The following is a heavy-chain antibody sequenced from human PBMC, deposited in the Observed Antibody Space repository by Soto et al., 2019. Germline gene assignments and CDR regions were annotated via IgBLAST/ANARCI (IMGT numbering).Heavy chain of an antibody. CDR2: IKQDGSEK. CDR3: ASDPRYGKFSY. D-gene: IGHD5-18*01. J-gene: IGHJ4*02. Sequence: EGSLRLSCAASGFTFSSYWMSWVRQAPGKGLEWVANIKQDGSEKYYVDSVKGRFTISRDNAKNSLYLQMNSLRAEDTAVYYCASDPRYGKFSYWGQGSLVPVSS. V-gene: IGHV3-7*01. CDR1: GFTFSSYW.